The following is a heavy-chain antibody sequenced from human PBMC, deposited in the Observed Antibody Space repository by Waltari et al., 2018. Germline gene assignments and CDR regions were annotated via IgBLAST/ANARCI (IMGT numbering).Heavy chain of an antibody. D-gene: IGHD5-12*01. CDR3: ARVAVEMATTLTIGYYYYYYYMDV. V-gene: IGHV4-59*01. CDR1: GGSISSYY. J-gene: IGHJ6*03. CDR2: IYYSGST. Sequence: QVQLQESGPGLVKPSETLSLTCTVSGGSISSYYWSWIRQPPGKGLEWIGYIYYSGSTTYNPSLKSRVTISVDTSKNQFSLKLSSVTAADTAVYYCARVAVEMATTLTIGYYYYYYYMDVWGKGTTVTIS.